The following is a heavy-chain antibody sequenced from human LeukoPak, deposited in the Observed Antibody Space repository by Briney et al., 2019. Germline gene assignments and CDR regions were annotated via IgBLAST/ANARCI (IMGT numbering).Heavy chain of an antibody. CDR3: ARISSSNWYNERGAFDV. J-gene: IGHJ3*01. V-gene: IGHV4-59*01. CDR1: GGSISSYY. CDR2: VYYTGST. D-gene: IGHD6-13*01. Sequence: SATLSLTCTVSGGSISSYYWSWVRQPPGKGLEWIGFVYYTGSTNYSPSLKSRVTISVDTSKNQFSLQLRSVTAADTAVYYCARISSSNWYNERGAFDVWGQGTMVTVSS.